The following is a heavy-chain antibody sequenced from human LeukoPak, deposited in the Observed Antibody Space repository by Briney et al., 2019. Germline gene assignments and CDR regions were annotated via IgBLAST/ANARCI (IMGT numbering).Heavy chain of an antibody. V-gene: IGHV5-51*01. CDR2: IYPGNSDT. D-gene: IGHD6-19*01. Sequence: GESLQICCEGSGYSFTSYWIGLVRQMPGKGLEWMGIIYPGNSDTRYSPSFQGQVTISTDKSISTAYLQWNSLKASDTAMYYCARQDGSALYYSDYWGQGTLVTVSS. CDR3: ARQDGSALYYSDY. J-gene: IGHJ4*02. CDR1: GYSFTSYW.